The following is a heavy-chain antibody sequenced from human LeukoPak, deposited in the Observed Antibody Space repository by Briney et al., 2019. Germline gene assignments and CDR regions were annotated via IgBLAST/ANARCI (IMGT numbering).Heavy chain of an antibody. CDR3: ARDKAPRHYGMDV. CDR1: GFTLSSYS. J-gene: IGHJ6*02. V-gene: IGHV3-21*01. Sequence: GGSLRLSCAASGFTLSSYSMNWVRQAPGKGLEWVSSISSSSSYIYYADSVKGRFTISRDNAKNSLYLQMNSLRAEDTAVYYCARDKAPRHYGMDVWGQGTTVTVSS. CDR2: ISSSSSYI.